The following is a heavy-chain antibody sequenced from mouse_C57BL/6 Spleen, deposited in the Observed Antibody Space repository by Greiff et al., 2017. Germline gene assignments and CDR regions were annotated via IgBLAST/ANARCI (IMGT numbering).Heavy chain of an antibody. CDR2: INPNNGGT. J-gene: IGHJ1*03. V-gene: IGHV1-22*01. Sequence: EVQLQQSGPELVKPGASVKMSCKASGYTFTDYNMHWVKQSHGKSLEWIGYINPNNGGTSYNQKFKGKATLTVNKSSSTAYMELRSLTSEDSAVYYCASLVTTDWYFDVWGTGTTVTVSS. CDR3: ASLVTTDWYFDV. CDR1: GYTFTDYN. D-gene: IGHD2-2*01.